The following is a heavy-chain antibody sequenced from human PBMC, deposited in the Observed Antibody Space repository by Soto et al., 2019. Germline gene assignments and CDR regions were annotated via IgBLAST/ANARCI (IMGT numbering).Heavy chain of an antibody. J-gene: IGHJ6*02. Sequence: SETLSLTCTVSGGSISSGGYYWSWIRQHPGKGLEWIGYIYYSGSTYYNPSLKSRVTISVDTSKNQFSLKLSSVTAADTAVYYCARHYYDSSGYYHYYYGMDVWGQGTTVTVSS. D-gene: IGHD3-22*01. CDR1: GGSISSGGYY. CDR3: ARHYYDSSGYYHYYYGMDV. CDR2: IYYSGST. V-gene: IGHV4-31*03.